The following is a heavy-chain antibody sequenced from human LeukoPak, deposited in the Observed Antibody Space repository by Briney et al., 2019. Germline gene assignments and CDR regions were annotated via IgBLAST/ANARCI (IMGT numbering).Heavy chain of an antibody. J-gene: IGHJ5*02. Sequence: SETLSLTCTVSGGSISSGDHYWSWIRQPPGEGLEWIAYIYYSGSTYYNPSLKSRVTISVDTSKNQLSLKLSSVTAADTAVYYCARRDNGWLDLWGQGTLVTVSS. D-gene: IGHD2-8*01. V-gene: IGHV4-30-4*01. CDR3: ARRDNGWLDL. CDR1: GGSISSGDHY. CDR2: IYYSGST.